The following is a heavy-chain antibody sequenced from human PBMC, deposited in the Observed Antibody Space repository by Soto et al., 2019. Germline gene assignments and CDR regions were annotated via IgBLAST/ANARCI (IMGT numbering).Heavy chain of an antibody. CDR3: ARDRFPGGVYYLDY. Sequence: QVQLVESGGGVVQPGSSLRLSCAASGFIFSRYVIHWVRKAPGKGLEWLAAMSYDGTKKYYADSVMGRFTISGDNSKNTVFLQMDGLRPGDTAVYYCARDRFPGGVYYLDYWGQGTLVTVSS. CDR2: MSYDGTKK. CDR1: GFIFSRYV. V-gene: IGHV3-30-3*01. J-gene: IGHJ4*02. D-gene: IGHD3-16*01.